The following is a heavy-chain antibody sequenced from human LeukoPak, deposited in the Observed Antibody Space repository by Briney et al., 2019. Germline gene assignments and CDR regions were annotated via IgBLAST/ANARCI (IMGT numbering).Heavy chain of an antibody. J-gene: IGHJ4*02. CDR2: INHSGST. CDR3: ARVGYSYGQTYYFDY. D-gene: IGHD5-18*01. CDR1: GGSFSGYS. Sequence: SETLSLTCAVYGGSFSGYSWSWIRQPPGKGLEWIGEINHSGSTNYNPSLKSRVTISVDTSKNQFSLKLSSVTAADTAVYYCARVGYSYGQTYYFDYWGQGTLVTVSS. V-gene: IGHV4-34*01.